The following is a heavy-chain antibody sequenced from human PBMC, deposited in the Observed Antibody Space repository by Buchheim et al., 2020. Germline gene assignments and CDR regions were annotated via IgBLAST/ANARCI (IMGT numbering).Heavy chain of an antibody. V-gene: IGHV4-34*01. J-gene: IGHJ4*02. CDR2: INHSGST. CDR1: GGSFSGYY. CDR3: ASSYYDILTSPQHFDY. Sequence: VQLQQWGAGLLKPSETLSLTCAVYGGSFSGYYWSWIRQPPGKGLEWIGEINHSGSTNYNPSLKSRVTISVDTSKNQFSLKLSSVTAADTAVYYCASSYYDILTSPQHFDYWGQGTL. D-gene: IGHD3-9*01.